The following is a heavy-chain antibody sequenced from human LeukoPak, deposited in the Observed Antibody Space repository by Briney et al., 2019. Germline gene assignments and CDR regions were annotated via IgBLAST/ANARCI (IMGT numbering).Heavy chain of an antibody. Sequence: GGSLRLSCAASGFIFSSYIMNWVRQAPGKGLEWVSPISSGSSYIYYADSVKGRFTISRDNAKNSLYLQMNSLRDEDTAVYYCAREESDAFDIWGQGTMVTVSS. J-gene: IGHJ3*02. CDR2: ISSGSSYI. CDR1: GFIFSSYI. V-gene: IGHV3-21*06. CDR3: AREESDAFDI.